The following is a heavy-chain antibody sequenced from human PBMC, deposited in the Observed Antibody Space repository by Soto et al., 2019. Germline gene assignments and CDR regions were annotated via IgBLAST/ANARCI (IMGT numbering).Heavy chain of an antibody. Sequence: GSGPTLVNPTQTLTLTCTFSGFSLSTSGVGVGWIRQPPGKALEWLAFIYWDDDKRYSPSLKSRLTITKDTSKNQVVLTMTNMDPVDTAIYYCAHLLINGYAYSYFDLWGRHTLVTVSS. CDR3: AHLLINGYAYSYFDL. J-gene: IGHJ2*01. D-gene: IGHD5-12*01. CDR1: GFSLSTSGVG. CDR2: IYWDDDK. V-gene: IGHV2-5*02.